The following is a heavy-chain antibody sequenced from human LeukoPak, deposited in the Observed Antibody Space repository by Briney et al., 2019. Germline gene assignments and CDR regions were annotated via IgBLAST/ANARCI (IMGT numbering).Heavy chain of an antibody. CDR2: IYYSGST. J-gene: IGHJ4*02. CDR3: ARVYLATYYDFWSGYRPYFDY. D-gene: IGHD3-3*01. Sequence: SETLSLTRTVSGGSMSSYYWSWLRQPPGKGLEWIGYIYYSGSTNYNPSLKSRVTISVDTSKNQFSLKLSSVTAADTAVYYCARVYLATYYDFWSGYRPYFDYWGQGTLVTVSS. CDR1: GGSMSSYY. V-gene: IGHV4-59*01.